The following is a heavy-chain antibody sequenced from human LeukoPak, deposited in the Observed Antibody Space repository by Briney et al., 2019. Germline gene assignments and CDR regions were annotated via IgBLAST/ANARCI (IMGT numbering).Heavy chain of an antibody. V-gene: IGHV4-59*01. D-gene: IGHD5-18*01. CDR2: VYDSGST. CDR1: GGSISSYY. Sequence: PSETLSLTCTVSGGSISSYYWSWIRQAPGKGLEWIGYVYDSGSTTYNPSLKSRLTISVDMSKNQFSLKLSSVTAADTAVYYCARGRGYSYGLVDFQHWGQGTLVTVSS. CDR3: ARGRGYSYGLVDFQH. J-gene: IGHJ1*01.